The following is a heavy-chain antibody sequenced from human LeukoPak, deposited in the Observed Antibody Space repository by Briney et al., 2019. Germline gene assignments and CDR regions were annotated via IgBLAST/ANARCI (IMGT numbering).Heavy chain of an antibody. D-gene: IGHD6-13*01. CDR3: ARDREAAVWFDP. Sequence: GGYLRLACAASGFTVCSNYMSWGRQAPGRGVGCVSVIYSGGSTYYAHSLKGRFTISRDNSKNTLYLQMNSLRAEDTAVYYCARDREAAVWFDPWGQGTLVTVSS. V-gene: IGHV3-66*01. CDR1: GFTVCSNY. J-gene: IGHJ5*02. CDR2: IYSGGST.